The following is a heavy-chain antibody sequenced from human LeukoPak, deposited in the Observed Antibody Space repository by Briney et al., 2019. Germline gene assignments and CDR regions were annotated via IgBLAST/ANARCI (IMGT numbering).Heavy chain of an antibody. Sequence: NPSETLPLTCTVSGGSISSYYWSWIRQPPGKGLEWIGYIYYSGSTNYNPSLKSRVTISVDTSKNQFSLKLSSVTAADTAVYYCARHHCSSTSCNLLFDYWGQGTLVTVSS. CDR3: ARHHCSSTSCNLLFDY. CDR2: IYYSGST. J-gene: IGHJ4*02. D-gene: IGHD2-2*01. CDR1: GGSISSYY. V-gene: IGHV4-59*08.